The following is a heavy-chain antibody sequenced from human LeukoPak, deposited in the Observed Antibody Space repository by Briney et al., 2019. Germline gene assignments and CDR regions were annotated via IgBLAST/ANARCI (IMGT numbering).Heavy chain of an antibody. J-gene: IGHJ4*02. Sequence: SVKVSCKASGGTFSSYAISWVRQAPGQGLEWMGGIIPIFGTANYAQKFQGRVSITTDESTSTAYMELSSLRSEDTAVYYCARGRSTGYYYGSAYFDYWGQGTLVTLSS. CDR2: IIPIFGTA. CDR3: ARGRSTGYYYGSAYFDY. V-gene: IGHV1-69*05. CDR1: GGTFSSYA. D-gene: IGHD3-10*01.